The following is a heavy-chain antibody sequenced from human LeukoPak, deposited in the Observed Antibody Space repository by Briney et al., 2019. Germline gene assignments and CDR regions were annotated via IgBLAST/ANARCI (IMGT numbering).Heavy chain of an antibody. CDR3: GADIHLVAGDV. D-gene: IGHD2-15*01. V-gene: IGHV3-7*01. J-gene: IGHJ6*02. CDR2: INHEGGGI. CDR1: GFTFSESW. Sequence: GGSLRLSCAASGFTFSESWMSWVRQVPGQGLGWVAHINHEGGGIQYVDSVKGRFTISRDNAKGSVYLQMNSLRAEDTAIYHCGADIHLVAGDVWGQGTTVIVSS.